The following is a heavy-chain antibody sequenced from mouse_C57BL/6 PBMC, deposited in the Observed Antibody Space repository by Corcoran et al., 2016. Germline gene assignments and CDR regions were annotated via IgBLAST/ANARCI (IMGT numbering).Heavy chain of an antibody. CDR2: INTYSGVP. J-gene: IGHJ1*03. V-gene: IGHV9-3*01. D-gene: IGHD1-1*01. CDR1: GYTFTTYG. CDR3: ARWGSSPNWYFDV. Sequence: QIQLVQSGPELKKPGETVKISCKASGYTFTTYGMSWVKQAPGKGLKWMGWINTYSGVPTYADDFKGRFAFSLETSASTAYLQINNLKNEDTATYFCARWGSSPNWYFDVWGTGITVTVSS.